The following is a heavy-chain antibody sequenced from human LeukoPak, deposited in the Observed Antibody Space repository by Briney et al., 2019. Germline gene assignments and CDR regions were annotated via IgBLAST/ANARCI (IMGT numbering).Heavy chain of an antibody. CDR1: GFTFSSYG. CDR2: ISYDGSNK. J-gene: IGHJ4*02. D-gene: IGHD3-16*02. CDR3: AKDSYDYVWGSYRFDY. Sequence: GRSPRLSCAASGFTFSSYGMHWVRQAPGKGLEWVAVISYDGSNKYYADSVKGRFTISRDNSKNTLYLQMNSLRAEDTAVYYCAKDSYDYVWGSYRFDYWGQGTLVTVSS. V-gene: IGHV3-30*18.